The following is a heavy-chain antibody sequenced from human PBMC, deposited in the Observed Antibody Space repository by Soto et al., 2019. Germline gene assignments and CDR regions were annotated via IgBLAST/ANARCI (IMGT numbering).Heavy chain of an antibody. CDR3: AKEGTSGLYYFDY. J-gene: IGHJ4*02. D-gene: IGHD6-19*01. Sequence: GXSLRLSCAASGFTFSSYAMSWVLQAPGKGLEWVSIISGSGDSPYYADSVKGRFTISRDNSRNTLYLQMNSLRAGDSAKYYCAKEGTSGLYYFDYWGQGTLVTVSS. CDR1: GFTFSSYA. CDR2: ISGSGDSP. V-gene: IGHV3-23*01.